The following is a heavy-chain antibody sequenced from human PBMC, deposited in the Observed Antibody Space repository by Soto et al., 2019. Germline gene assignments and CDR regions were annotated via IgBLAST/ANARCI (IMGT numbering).Heavy chain of an antibody. CDR1: GGTFGSNT. CDR2: IIPILGIA. D-gene: IGHD2-15*01. Sequence: SVEPSSKDPGGTFGSNTSSWVRQAQGQGLEWMGRIIPILGIANYAQKFQGRVTITADKSTSTAYMELSSLRSEDTAVYYCARVFLDIVVVVVATSHAAFAFW. V-gene: IGHV1-69*02. CDR3: ARVFLDIVVVVVATSHAAFAF. J-gene: IGHJ3*01.